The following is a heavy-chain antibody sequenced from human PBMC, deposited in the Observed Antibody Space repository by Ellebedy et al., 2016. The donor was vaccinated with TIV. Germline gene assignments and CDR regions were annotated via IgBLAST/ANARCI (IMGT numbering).Heavy chain of an antibody. CDR1: GGSISSSSYY. D-gene: IGHD4-23*01. CDR2: IYHSGST. CDR3: AREDYGGNSGGDY. J-gene: IGHJ4*02. V-gene: IGHV4-39*07. Sequence: SETLSLXCTVSGGSISSSSYYWGWIRQPPGKGLEWIGSIYHSGSTYYNPSLKSRVTISVDTSKNQFSLKLSSVTAADTAVYYCAREDYGGNSGGDYWGQGTLVTVSS.